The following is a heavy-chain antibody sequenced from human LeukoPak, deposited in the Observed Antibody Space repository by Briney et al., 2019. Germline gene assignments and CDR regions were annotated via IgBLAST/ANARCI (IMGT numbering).Heavy chain of an antibody. CDR1: GGTFSSYA. J-gene: IGHJ5*02. Sequence: SVKVSCKASGGTFSSYAISWVRQAPGQGLEWMGGIIPIFGTANYAQKFQGRVTITADESTSTAYMELSSLRSEDTAVYYCARDYYDYNSNWFDPWGQGTLVTVSS. V-gene: IGHV1-69*01. CDR2: IIPIFGTA. CDR3: ARDYYDYNSNWFDP. D-gene: IGHD3-16*01.